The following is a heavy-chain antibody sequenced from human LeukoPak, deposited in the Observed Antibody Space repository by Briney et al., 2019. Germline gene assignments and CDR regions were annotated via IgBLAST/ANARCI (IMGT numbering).Heavy chain of an antibody. Sequence: GGSLRLSCTASGFTFGDYAMSWFRQAPGKGLEWVGFIRSKAYGGTTEYAASVKGRFTISRDDSKSIAYLQMNSLKTEDTAVYYCTRDMGSSKYYYYYYMDVWGKGTTVTVSS. D-gene: IGHD6-13*01. CDR2: IRSKAYGGTT. CDR1: GFTFGDYA. V-gene: IGHV3-49*03. J-gene: IGHJ6*03. CDR3: TRDMGSSKYYYYYYMDV.